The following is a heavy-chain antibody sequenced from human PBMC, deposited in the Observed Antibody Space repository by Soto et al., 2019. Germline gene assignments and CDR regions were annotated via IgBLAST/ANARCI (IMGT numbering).Heavy chain of an antibody. CDR1: GFTFSNFA. Sequence: EVQLLESGGGLVQPGGSLRLSCAASGFTFSNFAMTWVRQAPGKGLEWVSAISASGASTYYADSVQGRFTVSRDNSKSTLNLQISSLRLEDTAVYYCAIVLSGSQYYYCGMDVWGQGPTVTVSS. D-gene: IGHD1-26*01. V-gene: IGHV3-23*01. CDR3: AIVLSGSQYYYCGMDV. CDR2: ISASGAST. J-gene: IGHJ6*02.